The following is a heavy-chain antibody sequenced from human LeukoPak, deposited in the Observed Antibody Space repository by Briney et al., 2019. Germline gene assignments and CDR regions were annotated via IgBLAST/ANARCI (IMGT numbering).Heavy chain of an antibody. J-gene: IGHJ6*02. Sequence: ASVKVSCKASGYTFTSYDINWVRQATGQGLEWMGWMNPNSGNTGYAQKFQGRVTMTRNTSISTAYMELSSLRSDDTAVYYCARDKALRDYYYGMDVWGQGTTVTVSS. CDR3: ARDKALRDYYYGMDV. V-gene: IGHV1-8*01. CDR1: GYTFTSYD. CDR2: MNPNSGNT.